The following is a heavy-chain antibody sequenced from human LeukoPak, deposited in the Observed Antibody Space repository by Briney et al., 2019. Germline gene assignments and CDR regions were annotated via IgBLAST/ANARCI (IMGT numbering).Heavy chain of an antibody. Sequence: PGGSLRLSCAASGFTFSSYGMHWVRQAPGKGLEWVAVIWYDGSNKYCADSVKGRFTISRDNSKNTLYLQMNSLRAEDTAVYYCAREKGRSTGFGFDYWGQGTLVTVSS. D-gene: IGHD1-14*01. CDR3: AREKGRSTGFGFDY. J-gene: IGHJ4*02. CDR1: GFTFSSYG. V-gene: IGHV3-33*01. CDR2: IWYDGSNK.